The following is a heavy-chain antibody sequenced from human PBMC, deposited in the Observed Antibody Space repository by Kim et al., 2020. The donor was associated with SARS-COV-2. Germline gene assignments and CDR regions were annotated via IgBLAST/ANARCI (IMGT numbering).Heavy chain of an antibody. Sequence: GGSLRLFCEASGFTFSSYSMNWVRQAPGKGLEWVSSISSSSSYIYYADSVKGRFTISRDNAKNSLYLQMNSLRAEDTAVYYFAIYLPNSGPLRYYYYYYGMDVGGQGTSVTVSS. CDR3: AIYLPNSGPLRYYYYYYGMDV. D-gene: IGHD6-19*01. V-gene: IGHV3-21*01. CDR1: GFTFSSYS. J-gene: IGHJ6*02. CDR2: ISSSSSYI.